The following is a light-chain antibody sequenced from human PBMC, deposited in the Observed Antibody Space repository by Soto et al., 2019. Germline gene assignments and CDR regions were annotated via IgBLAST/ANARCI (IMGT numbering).Light chain of an antibody. V-gene: IGKV1-6*01. J-gene: IGKJ2*02. Sequence: AIQMTQSPSSLSASVGDRVTITCRASQSISKDLAWYQQKPGKAPQILIYGASTLQAGVASRFSGSGSATDFTLTISSLQPEDSAAYYCLQDYNYPCTFGQGPRWIS. CDR3: LQDYNYPCT. CDR1: QSISKD. CDR2: GAS.